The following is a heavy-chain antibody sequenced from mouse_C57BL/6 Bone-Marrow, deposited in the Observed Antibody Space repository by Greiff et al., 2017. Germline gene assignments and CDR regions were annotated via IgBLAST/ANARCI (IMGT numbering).Heavy chain of an antibody. CDR1: GFTFSSYG. Sequence: EVKLVESGGDLVKPGGSLKLSCAASGFTFSSYGMSWVRQTPDKRLEWVATISSGGSYTYYPDSVKGRFTISRDNAKNTLDLQMSSLKAEDTDMYYCARHSGYYDVWGTGTTVTVSS. CDR3: ARHSGYYDV. J-gene: IGHJ1*03. D-gene: IGHD1-3*01. V-gene: IGHV5-6*02. CDR2: ISSGGSYT.